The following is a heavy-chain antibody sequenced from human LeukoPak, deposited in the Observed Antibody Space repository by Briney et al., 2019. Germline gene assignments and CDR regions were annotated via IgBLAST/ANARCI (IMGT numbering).Heavy chain of an antibody. D-gene: IGHD3-22*01. CDR1: GGTFSSYA. V-gene: IGHV1-69*05. CDR2: IIPIFGTA. CDR3: ATRLSYYYDSSGYYYFDY. Sequence: GASVKVSCKASGGTFSSYAISWVRQAPGQGLEWMGGIIPIFGTANYAQKFQGRVTITTDESTSTAYMELSSLRSEDTAVYYCATRLSYYYDSSGYYYFDYWGQGTLVTVSS. J-gene: IGHJ4*02.